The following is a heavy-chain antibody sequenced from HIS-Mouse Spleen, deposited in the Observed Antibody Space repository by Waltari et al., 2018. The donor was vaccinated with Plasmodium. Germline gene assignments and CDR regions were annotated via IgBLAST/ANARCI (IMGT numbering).Heavy chain of an antibody. CDR2: ISSSSSYI. V-gene: IGHV3-21*01. J-gene: IGHJ4*02. CDR1: GFTFSSYS. CDR3: ARDERGGYYFDY. Sequence: AASGFTFSSYSLNWVRQDPGKGLEWVSSISSSSSYIYYADSVKGRFTIARDNAKNSLYLQMNSLRAEDTAVYYCARDERGGYYFDYWGQGTLVTVSS. D-gene: IGHD3-10*01.